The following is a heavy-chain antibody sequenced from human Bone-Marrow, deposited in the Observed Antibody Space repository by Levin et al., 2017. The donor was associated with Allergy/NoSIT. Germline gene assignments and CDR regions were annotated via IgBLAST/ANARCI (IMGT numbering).Heavy chain of an antibody. Sequence: GESLKISCAASGFTFRSYAMTWVRQAPGKGLEWVSAISGAGRSTYYADSVKGRFTISRDNSKNTLYLQMNSLAAEETAVYYCAKSTDNYFGSGGGVFDVWGQGTMVTVSS. CDR1: GFTFRSYA. J-gene: IGHJ3*01. CDR2: ISGAGRST. D-gene: IGHD3-10*01. CDR3: AKSTDNYFGSGGGVFDV. V-gene: IGHV3-23*01.